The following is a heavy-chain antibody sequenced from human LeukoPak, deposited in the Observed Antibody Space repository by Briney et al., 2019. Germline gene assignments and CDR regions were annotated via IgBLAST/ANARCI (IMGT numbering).Heavy chain of an antibody. Sequence: PSETLSLTCTVSGGSLSSYYWSWIRQPPGKGLEWIGYNYYSGSTNYNPSLKSRVTISLDTSKNQFSLKLSSVTAADTAVYYCARDHLTYYDYWSGYQPYYYGMDVWGQGTTVTVSS. CDR1: GGSLSSYY. V-gene: IGHV4-59*01. CDR3: ARDHLTYYDYWSGYQPYYYGMDV. J-gene: IGHJ6*02. CDR2: NYYSGST. D-gene: IGHD3-3*01.